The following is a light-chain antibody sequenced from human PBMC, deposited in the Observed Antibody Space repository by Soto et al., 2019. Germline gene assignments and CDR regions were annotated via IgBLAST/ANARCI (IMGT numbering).Light chain of an antibody. CDR1: QSISTY. CDR2: DAS. J-gene: IGKJ4*01. V-gene: IGKV3-11*01. CDR3: QQRYVWLT. Sequence: QSPATLSLTPGERATLSCRAGQSISTYLAWYQQKSGQAPSLLIYDASNRATGTPARFSGGASGTVFTLTISSLEHEDAAVYYCQQRYVWLTFGGGTKVDIK.